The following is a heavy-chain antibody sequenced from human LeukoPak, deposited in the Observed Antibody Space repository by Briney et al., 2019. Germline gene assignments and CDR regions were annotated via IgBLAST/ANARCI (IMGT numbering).Heavy chain of an antibody. J-gene: IGHJ3*02. CDR1: GFTFSSYA. D-gene: IGHD3-10*01. V-gene: IGHV3-30*14. CDR2: ISYDGSNK. CDR3: ARDGFTMVREGVDI. Sequence: GGSLRLSCAASGFTFSSYAMHWVRQAPVKGLEWVAVISYDGSNKYYADSVKGRFTISRDNSKNTLYLQMNSLRAEDTAVYYCARDGFTMVREGVDIWGQGTMVTVSS.